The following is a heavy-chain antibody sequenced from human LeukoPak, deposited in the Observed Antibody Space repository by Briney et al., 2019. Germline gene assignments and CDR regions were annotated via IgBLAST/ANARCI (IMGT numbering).Heavy chain of an antibody. J-gene: IGHJ4*02. Sequence: GRSLRLSCAASGFTFDDYAMHWVRQPPGKGLEWVAFIGWNSGYIGYADSVKGRFTISRDNAKNSLNLQMNSLRAEDTAFYYCVKDLGAVRLNGLGYWGQGALVTVSS. CDR2: IGWNSGYI. D-gene: IGHD3-16*01. V-gene: IGHV3-9*01. CDR1: GFTFDDYA. CDR3: VKDLGAVRLNGLGY.